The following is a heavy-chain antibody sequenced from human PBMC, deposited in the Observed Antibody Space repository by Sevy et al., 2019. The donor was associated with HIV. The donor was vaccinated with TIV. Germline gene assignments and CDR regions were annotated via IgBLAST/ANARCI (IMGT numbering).Heavy chain of an antibody. CDR2: ISGSGGST. Sequence: GGSLRLSCAASGFTFSSYAMSWVRQAPGKGLEWVSAISGSGGSTYYADSVKGRFTISRNNSKNTLYLQMNRLRAEDTAVYNCAKYGLTVTKRSYYYYMDVWGKGTTVTVSS. D-gene: IGHD4-17*01. CDR3: AKYGLTVTKRSYYYYMDV. V-gene: IGHV3-23*01. J-gene: IGHJ6*03. CDR1: GFTFSSYA.